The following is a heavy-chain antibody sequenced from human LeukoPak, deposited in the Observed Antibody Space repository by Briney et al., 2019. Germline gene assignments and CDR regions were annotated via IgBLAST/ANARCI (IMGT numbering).Heavy chain of an antibody. CDR3: ARVYYSNSYDYWYFDL. CDR1: GGSISSYY. D-gene: IGHD6-13*01. J-gene: IGHJ2*01. Sequence: SETLSLTCTVSGGSISSYYWSWIRQPPGKGLEWMGYIFYSGSTNYNPSLKRRVTISVDTSKNHFSLKLSSVTAADTAVYYCARVYYSNSYDYWYFDLWGRGTLVTVSS. V-gene: IGHV4-59*01. CDR2: IFYSGST.